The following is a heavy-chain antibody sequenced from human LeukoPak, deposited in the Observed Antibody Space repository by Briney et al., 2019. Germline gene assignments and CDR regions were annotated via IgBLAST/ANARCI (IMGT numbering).Heavy chain of an antibody. D-gene: IGHD2-15*01. V-gene: IGHV3-7*04. Sequence: GGSLRLSCAASGFTFSSYWMSWVRQAPGKGLEWVANINQAGSEKYYVDSVKGRFTISRDNAKNSLYLQMNSLRAEDTAVYYCARGGTYYYNLMDVWGQGTTVTVSS. J-gene: IGHJ6*02. CDR2: INQAGSEK. CDR1: GFTFSSYW. CDR3: ARGGTYYYNLMDV.